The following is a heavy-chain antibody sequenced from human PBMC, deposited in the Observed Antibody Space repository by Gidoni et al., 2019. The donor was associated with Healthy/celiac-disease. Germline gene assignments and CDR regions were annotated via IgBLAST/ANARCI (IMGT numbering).Heavy chain of an antibody. CDR1: GGSFSGYY. CDR3: ARGGHSITMVQGSIDY. D-gene: IGHD3-10*01. J-gene: IGHJ4*02. CDR2: INHSGST. Sequence: QVQLQQWGAGLLKPSETLSLTCAVYGGSFSGYYWSWIRQPPGKGLEWIGEINHSGSTNYNPSLKSRVTISVDTSKNQFSLKLSSVTAADTAVYYCARGGHSITMVQGSIDYWGQGTLVTVSS. V-gene: IGHV4-34*01.